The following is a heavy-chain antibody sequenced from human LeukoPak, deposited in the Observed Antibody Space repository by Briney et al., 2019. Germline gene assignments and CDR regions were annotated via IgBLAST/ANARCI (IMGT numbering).Heavy chain of an antibody. D-gene: IGHD3-22*01. CDR3: ARGGELLRPADY. Sequence: GGSLRLSCAVSGFTFSSYWMSWLRQAPGKGLEWVANMNQDGSEKYYVDSVKGRFTISRDNAKNSLYLQMNNLRAEDTAVYYCARGGELLRPADYWGQGTLVTVSS. J-gene: IGHJ4*02. CDR1: GFTFSSYW. CDR2: MNQDGSEK. V-gene: IGHV3-7*03.